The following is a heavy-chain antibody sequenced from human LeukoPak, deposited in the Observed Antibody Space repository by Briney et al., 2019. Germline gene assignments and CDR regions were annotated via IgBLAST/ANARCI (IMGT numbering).Heavy chain of an antibody. D-gene: IGHD3-22*01. V-gene: IGHV1-2*06. CDR1: GYTFTGYY. Sequence: ASVKVSCKASGYTFTGYYMHWVRQAPGQGLEWMGRINPNSGGTNYAQKFQGRVTMTRDTPISTAYMELSRLRSDDTAVYYCARSDSSGYLVSDYFDYWGQGTLVTVSS. CDR3: ARSDSSGYLVSDYFDY. CDR2: INPNSGGT. J-gene: IGHJ4*02.